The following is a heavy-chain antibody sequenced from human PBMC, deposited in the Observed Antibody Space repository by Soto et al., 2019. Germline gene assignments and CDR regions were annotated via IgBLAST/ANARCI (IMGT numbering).Heavy chain of an antibody. CDR1: GYTFTSYY. CDR2: INPSGGST. J-gene: IGHJ3*02. D-gene: IGHD4-17*01. Sequence: ASVKVSCKASGYTFTSYYMHWVRQAPGQGLEWMGIINPSGGSTSYAQKFQGRVTMTRDTSTSTVYMELSSLRSEDTAVYYCARDSTVTPDNDAFDSWGQGTMVTVSS. CDR3: ARDSTVTPDNDAFDS. V-gene: IGHV1-46*03.